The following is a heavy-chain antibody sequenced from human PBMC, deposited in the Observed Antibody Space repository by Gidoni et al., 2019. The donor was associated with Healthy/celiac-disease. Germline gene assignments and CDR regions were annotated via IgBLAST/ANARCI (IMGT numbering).Heavy chain of an antibody. Sequence: QITLKESGPTLVKPTQTLTLTCTFSGFSLSTSGVGVGWLRQPPGKALEWLALIYWDDDKRYSPSLKSRLTITKDTSKNQVVLTMTNMDPVDTATYYCAHRTQEKDSSGWYDYWGQGTLVTVSS. CDR1: GFSLSTSGVG. D-gene: IGHD6-19*01. V-gene: IGHV2-5*02. CDR2: IYWDDDK. CDR3: AHRTQEKDSSGWYDY. J-gene: IGHJ4*02.